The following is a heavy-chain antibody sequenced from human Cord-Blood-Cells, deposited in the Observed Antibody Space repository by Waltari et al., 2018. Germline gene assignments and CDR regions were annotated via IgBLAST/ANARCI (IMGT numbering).Heavy chain of an antibody. V-gene: IGHV3-23*01. D-gene: IGHD3-22*01. CDR2: ISGSGGST. Sequence: EVQLLESGGGLVQPGGSLRLSCAASGFTFSSYAMSCVRQAPWKGLEWVSAISGSGGSTYYADSVKGRFTISRDNSKNTLYLQMNSLRAEDTAVYYCAKATRIREAFDIWGQGTMVTVSS. CDR3: AKATRIREAFDI. CDR1: GFTFSSYA. J-gene: IGHJ3*02.